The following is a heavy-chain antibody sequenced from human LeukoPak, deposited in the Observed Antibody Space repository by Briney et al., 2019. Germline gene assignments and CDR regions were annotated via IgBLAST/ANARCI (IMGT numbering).Heavy chain of an antibody. D-gene: IGHD3-3*01. CDR1: GGSISSYY. CDR3: ARGENSITIFGVVSGGWFDP. Sequence: SETLSLTCTVSGGSISSYYWSWIRQPPGKGLEWIGYIYYSGSTNYNPSLKSRVTISVDTSKNQFSLKLSSVTAADTAVYYCARGENSITIFGVVSGGWFDPWGQGTLVTVSS. V-gene: IGHV4-59*01. CDR2: IYYSGST. J-gene: IGHJ5*02.